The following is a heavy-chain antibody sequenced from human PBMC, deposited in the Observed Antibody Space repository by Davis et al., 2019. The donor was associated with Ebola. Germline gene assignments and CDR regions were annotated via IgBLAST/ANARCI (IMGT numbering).Heavy chain of an antibody. V-gene: IGHV1-2*02. CDR1: GYTFTGYY. CDR2: INPNSGGT. Sequence: ASVKVSCKASGYTFTGYYMHWVRQAPGQGLEWMGWINPNSGGTNYAQKFQGRVTMTRDTSISTAYMELSRLRSDDTAVYYCARVGLAGEGIAVAGMGPWDYYYGMDVWGQGTTVTVSS. CDR3: ARVGLAGEGIAVAGMGPWDYYYGMDV. D-gene: IGHD6-19*01. J-gene: IGHJ6*02.